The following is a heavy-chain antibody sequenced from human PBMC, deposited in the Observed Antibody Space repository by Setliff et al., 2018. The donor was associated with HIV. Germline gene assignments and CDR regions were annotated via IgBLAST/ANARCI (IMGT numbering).Heavy chain of an antibody. Sequence: GASVKVSCKASGYTYTNYGITWVRQAPGQGLEWMGWINNYSFKTNYPQKFLGRVTMTADTSTSTASLELRSLTADDTAVYYCSRLVRYCTRTTCKRASGAELWGQGSLVTVSS. J-gene: IGHJ4*02. D-gene: IGHD2-2*01. CDR1: GYTYTNYG. CDR2: INNYSFKT. CDR3: SRLVRYCTRTTCKRASGAEL. V-gene: IGHV1-18*01.